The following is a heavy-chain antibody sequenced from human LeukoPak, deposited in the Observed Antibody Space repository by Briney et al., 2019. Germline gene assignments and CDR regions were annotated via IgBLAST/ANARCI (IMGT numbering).Heavy chain of an antibody. D-gene: IGHD3-22*01. CDR3: ARESGRMSLIVVDPIRFDP. CDR2: INHSGST. V-gene: IGHV4-34*01. Sequence: SETLSLTCAVYGGSFSNYYWSWIRQSPGKGLEWIGEINHSGSTNYNPSLKSRVTISVETSKNQFFLKLTSMTAADTAVYYCARESGRMSLIVVDPIRFDPWGQGTLVSVSS. CDR1: GGSFSNYY. J-gene: IGHJ5*02.